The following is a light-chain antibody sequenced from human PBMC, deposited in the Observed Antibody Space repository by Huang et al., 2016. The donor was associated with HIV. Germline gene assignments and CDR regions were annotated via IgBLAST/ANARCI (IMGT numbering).Light chain of an antibody. CDR1: QSIANW. J-gene: IGKJ5*01. V-gene: IGKV1-12*01. Sequence: DFQMTQSPSSVSASVGDRVTITCRASQSIANWLAGYQQKPGKAPKLLIYTASTLRSGVPSRFSGSGSGTYFTLTISNVQPEDFATYYCQKTDGFPLTFGQGTRL. CDR2: TAS. CDR3: QKTDGFPLT.